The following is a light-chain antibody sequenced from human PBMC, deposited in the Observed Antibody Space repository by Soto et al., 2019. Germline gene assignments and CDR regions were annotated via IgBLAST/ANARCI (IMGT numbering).Light chain of an antibody. CDR2: EVS. Sequence: QSALTQPASVSGSPGQSITISCTGTSSDVGGYNYVSWYQQHPGKAPKLMIYEVSNRPSGVSNRFSGSKSGNTASLTISGGQAEDEADYYCSSYTSSSTLVFGGGTKVTVL. CDR1: SSDVGGYNY. CDR3: SSYTSSSTLV. V-gene: IGLV2-14*01. J-gene: IGLJ3*02.